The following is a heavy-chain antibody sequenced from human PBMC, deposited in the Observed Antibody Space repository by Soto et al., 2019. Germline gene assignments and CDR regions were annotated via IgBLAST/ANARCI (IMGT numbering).Heavy chain of an antibody. D-gene: IGHD3-22*01. J-gene: IGHJ4*02. CDR3: ARDRNYYDSSGYYFSDDY. V-gene: IGHV3-53*01. Sequence: GGSLRLSCAASGFTVSSNYMSWVRQAPGKGLEWVSVIYSGGGTYYADSVKGRFTISRDNSKNTLYLQMNSLRAEDTAVYYCARDRNYYDSSGYYFSDDYWGQGXLVTVSS. CDR1: GFTVSSNY. CDR2: IYSGGGT.